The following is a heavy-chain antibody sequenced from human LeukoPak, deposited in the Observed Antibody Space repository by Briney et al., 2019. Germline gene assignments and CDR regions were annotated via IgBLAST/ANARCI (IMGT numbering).Heavy chain of an antibody. V-gene: IGHV1-69*05. CDR1: GGTFSSYA. CDR2: IIPIFGTA. J-gene: IGHJ4*02. CDR3: ARMGISYYYDSSGSYFDY. Sequence: ASVKVSCKASGGTFSSYAISWVRQAPGQGLEWMGGIIPIFGTANYAQKFQGRVTITTDESTSTAYMELSSLRSEDTAVYYCARMGISYYYDSSGSYFDYWGQGTLVTASS. D-gene: IGHD3-22*01.